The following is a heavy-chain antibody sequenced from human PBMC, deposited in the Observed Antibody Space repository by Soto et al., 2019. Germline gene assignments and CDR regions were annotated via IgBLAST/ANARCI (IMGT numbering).Heavy chain of an antibody. V-gene: IGHV3-30*03. CDR3: ARGFSAGKGSPPDY. J-gene: IGHJ4*02. CDR1: GFTFSSYG. Sequence: GGSLRLSCAASGFTFSSYGMHWVRQAPGKGLEWVAVISYDGSNKYYADSVKGRFTISRDNSKNTLYPQMNSLRDGDTAVYYCARGFSAGKGSPPDYWGQGTLVTVSS. CDR2: ISYDGSNK. D-gene: IGHD3-10*01.